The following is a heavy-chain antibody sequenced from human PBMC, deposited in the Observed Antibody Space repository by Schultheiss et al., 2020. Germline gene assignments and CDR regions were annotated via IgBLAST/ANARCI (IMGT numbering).Heavy chain of an antibody. CDR3: ARGRPLGYCSGGSCYYYYGMDV. J-gene: IGHJ6*02. CDR1: GFTFTSSA. CDR2: IVVGSGNT. V-gene: IGHV1-58*02. Sequence: SVKVSCKASGFTFTSSAMQWVRQARGQRLEWIGWIVVGSGNTNYAQKFQERVTITRDMSTSTAYMELSSLRSEDTAVYYCARGRPLGYCSGGSCYYYYGMDVWGQGTTVTVSS. D-gene: IGHD2-15*01.